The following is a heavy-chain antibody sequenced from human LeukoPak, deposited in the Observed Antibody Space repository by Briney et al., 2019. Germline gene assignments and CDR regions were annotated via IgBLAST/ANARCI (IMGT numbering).Heavy chain of an antibody. Sequence: ASVKVSCKASGGTFSSYAISWVRQAPGQGLEWMGRIIPILGIANYAQKFQDRVTITADKSTSTAYMELSSLRSEDTAVYYCARDGQDYGMDVWGQGTTVTVSS. CDR3: ARDGQDYGMDV. CDR1: GGTFSSYA. CDR2: IIPILGIA. J-gene: IGHJ6*02. V-gene: IGHV1-69*04.